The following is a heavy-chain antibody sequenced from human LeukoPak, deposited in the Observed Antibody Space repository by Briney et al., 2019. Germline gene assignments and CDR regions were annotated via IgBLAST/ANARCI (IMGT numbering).Heavy chain of an antibody. V-gene: IGHV3-23*01. CDR3: AKTWTMVRGVSGVFDI. CDR2: ISGSGGST. CDR1: GFTFSSYA. J-gene: IGHJ3*02. D-gene: IGHD3-10*01. Sequence: PGGSLRLSCAASGFTFSSYAMSWVRQAPGKGLEWVSAISGSGGSTYYADSVKGRFTISRDNSKNTLYLQMNSLRAEDTAVYYCAKTWTMVRGVSGVFDIWGKGQWSPSLQ.